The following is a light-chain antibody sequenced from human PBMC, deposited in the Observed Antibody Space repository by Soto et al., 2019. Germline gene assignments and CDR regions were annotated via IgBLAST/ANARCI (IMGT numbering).Light chain of an antibody. Sequence: EIVLTQSPGTLSLSPGERATLSCRASQSVSSSYLAWYQQKPGQAPRLLIYGASSRATGIPDRFSGSGSGTDFTLTISTLEPEDFAVYYCQQSGSSPPVTFGQGTKLEIK. V-gene: IGKV3-20*01. CDR1: QSVSSSY. CDR2: GAS. J-gene: IGKJ2*01. CDR3: QQSGSSPPVT.